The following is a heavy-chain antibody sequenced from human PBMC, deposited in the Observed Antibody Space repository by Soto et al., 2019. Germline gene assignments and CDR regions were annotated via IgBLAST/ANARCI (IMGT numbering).Heavy chain of an antibody. J-gene: IGHJ6*03. CDR3: ARFGAVITMVWGQLLGYYMDV. Sequence: ASVKVSCKASGYTFTSYVISWVRQAPGQGIEWIGWISAYNGNTNYAQKLQGRVTMTTDTSTSTAYMELRSLRSDDTAVYYCARFGAVITMVWGQLLGYYMDVWGKGTTVTVSS. V-gene: IGHV1-18*01. CDR2: ISAYNGNT. CDR1: GYTFTSYV. D-gene: IGHD3-10*01.